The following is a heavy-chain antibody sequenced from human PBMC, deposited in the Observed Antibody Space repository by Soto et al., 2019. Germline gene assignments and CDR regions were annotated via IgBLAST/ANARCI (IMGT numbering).Heavy chain of an antibody. J-gene: IGHJ4*02. CDR3: ARTRKPTNLLIRFLGWLFQDIFDC. Sequence: EVQLLESGGGLVEPGGSLRLSCAASGFTFTDYAMTWVRQAPGKGLDWVSGISSNGASTYYADSVKGRFTISRDNSKNTVYLNMNSLRAKDTAVYYCARTRKPTNLLIRFLGWLFQDIFDCWGQGTAVTVSS. V-gene: IGHV3-23*01. CDR1: GFTFTDYA. CDR2: ISSNGAST. D-gene: IGHD3-3*01.